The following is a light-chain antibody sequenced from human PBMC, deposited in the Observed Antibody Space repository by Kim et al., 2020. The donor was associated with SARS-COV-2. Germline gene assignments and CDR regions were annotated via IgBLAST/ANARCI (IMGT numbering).Light chain of an antibody. CDR3: SSFTSSSTLV. V-gene: IGLV2-14*03. CDR1: SSDVGGYNY. Sequence: SALTQPASVSGSPGQSITISCTGTSSDVGGYNYVSWYQQHPGKAPKLMIYDVSNRPSGVSSRFSGSKSGNMASLTISGLQAEDESDYYCSSFTSSSTLVFGTGTKVTVL. CDR2: DVS. J-gene: IGLJ1*01.